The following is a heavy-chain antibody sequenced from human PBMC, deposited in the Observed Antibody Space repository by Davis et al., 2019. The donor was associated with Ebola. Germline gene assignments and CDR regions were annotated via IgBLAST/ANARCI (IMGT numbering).Heavy chain of an antibody. D-gene: IGHD1-26*01. Sequence: PGGSLRLSCAASGFTVSSNYMSWVRQAPGKGLEWVSVIYSGGTTYYADSVKGRFTISRDNSKNTLYLQMNNLRAEDTAVYYCARDRFSSGSYWGYFDYWGQGTLVTVSS. V-gene: IGHV3-53*01. CDR3: ARDRFSSGSYWGYFDY. CDR1: GFTVSSNY. J-gene: IGHJ4*02. CDR2: IYSGGTT.